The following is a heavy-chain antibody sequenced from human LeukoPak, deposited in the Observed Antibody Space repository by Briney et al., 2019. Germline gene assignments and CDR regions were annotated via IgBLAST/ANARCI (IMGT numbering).Heavy chain of an antibody. Sequence: ASVKVSCKASGYSFTGNYMHWVRQAPGQGLEWMGRIIPILGIANYAQKFQGRVTITADKSTSTAYMELSSLRSEDTAVYYCAREAFLEGYYYYGMDVWGQGTTVTVSS. CDR3: AREAFLEGYYYYGMDV. J-gene: IGHJ6*02. CDR2: IIPILGIA. V-gene: IGHV1-69*04. CDR1: GYSFTGNY. D-gene: IGHD5-24*01.